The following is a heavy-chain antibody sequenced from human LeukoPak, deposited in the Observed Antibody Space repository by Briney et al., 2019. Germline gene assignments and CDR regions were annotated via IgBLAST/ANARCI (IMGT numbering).Heavy chain of an antibody. CDR2: MNPNSGNT. Sequence: XWVRQATGQGLEWMGWMNPNSGNTGYAQKFQGRVTMTRNTSISTAYMELSSLRSDDTAVYYCARANVGAFDYWGQGTLVTVSS. J-gene: IGHJ4*02. V-gene: IGHV1-8*01. CDR3: ARANVGAFDY. D-gene: IGHD1-26*01.